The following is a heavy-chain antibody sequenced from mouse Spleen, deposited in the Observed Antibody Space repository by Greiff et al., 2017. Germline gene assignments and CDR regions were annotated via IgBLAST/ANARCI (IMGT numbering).Heavy chain of an antibody. CDR2: ISSGGSYT. CDR3: ARHEDYRYDPSYFDY. D-gene: IGHD2-14*01. Sequence: EVMLVESGGGLVKPGGSLKLSCAASGFTFSSYAMSWVRQTPEKRLEWVATISSGGSYTYYPDSVKGRFTISRDNAKNTLYLQMSSLRSEDTAMYYCARHEDYRYDPSYFDYWGQGTTLTVSS. CDR1: GFTFSSYA. J-gene: IGHJ2*01. V-gene: IGHV5-9-1*01.